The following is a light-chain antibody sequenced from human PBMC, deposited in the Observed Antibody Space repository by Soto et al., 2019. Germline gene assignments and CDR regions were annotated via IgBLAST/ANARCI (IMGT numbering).Light chain of an antibody. V-gene: IGKV1-33*01. CDR2: DAS. CDR3: QQYDNLLTWT. Sequence: DIPMTESPSSLSASVGDTVTITCQAGQDISNYLNWYQQKPGKAPKLLVYDASNLETGVPSRFSGSGSGTDFTSTISSLQPEDIATYYCQQYDNLLTWTFGQGTKVDI. CDR1: QDISNY. J-gene: IGKJ1*01.